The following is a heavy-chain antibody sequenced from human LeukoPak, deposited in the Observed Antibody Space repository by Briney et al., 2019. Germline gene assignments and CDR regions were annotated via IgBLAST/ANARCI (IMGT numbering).Heavy chain of an antibody. Sequence: PGGSLRLSCAASGFTFSSYAMSWVRQAPGKGLEWVSAISGSGGSTYYADSVKGRFTISRANSKNTLYLQMNSLRAEDTAVYYCARDGIGRYFHYYYYRDVWRKGTTDTVSS. V-gene: IGHV3-23*01. CDR3: ARDGIGRYFHYYYYRDV. CDR1: GFTFSSYA. J-gene: IGHJ6*03. D-gene: IGHD3-10*01. CDR2: ISGSGGST.